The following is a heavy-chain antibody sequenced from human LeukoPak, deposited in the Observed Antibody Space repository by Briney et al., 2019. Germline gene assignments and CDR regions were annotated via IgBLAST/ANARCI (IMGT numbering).Heavy chain of an antibody. J-gene: IGHJ5*02. D-gene: IGHD3-10*01. CDR3: ARAELLWFGELPPVSWFDP. CDR2: INTNTGNP. Sequence: ASVTVSCKASGYTFTSYAMNWVRQAPGQGLEWMGWINTNTGNPTYAQGFTGRFVFSLDTSVSTAYLQISSLKAEDTAVYYCARAELLWFGELPPVSWFDPWGQGTLVTVSS. CDR1: GYTFTSYA. V-gene: IGHV7-4-1*02.